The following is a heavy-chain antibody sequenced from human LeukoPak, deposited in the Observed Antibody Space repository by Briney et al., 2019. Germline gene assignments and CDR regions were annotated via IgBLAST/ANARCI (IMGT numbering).Heavy chain of an antibody. Sequence: PSETLSLTCASYGGSFSGYYWSWIRQPPGKGLEWIGEINHSGSTNYNPSLKSRITISVDTSKNQISLKLSSVTAADTAVYYCARERIAAAGTGEKMGPFDYWGQGTLVTVSS. CDR1: GGSFSGYY. V-gene: IGHV4-34*01. D-gene: IGHD6-13*01. J-gene: IGHJ4*02. CDR3: ARERIAAAGTGEKMGPFDY. CDR2: INHSGST.